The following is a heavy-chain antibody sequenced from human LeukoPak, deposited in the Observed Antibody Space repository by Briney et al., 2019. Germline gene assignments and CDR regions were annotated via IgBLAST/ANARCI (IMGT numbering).Heavy chain of an antibody. D-gene: IGHD1-7*01. CDR2: FDPEDGET. CDR3: ATGDWNYGRPGWFDP. CDR1: GYTLTELS. Sequence: GASLKVSCKVSGYTLTELSMHWVRQAPGKGLEWMGGFDPEDGETIYAQKFQGRVTMTEDTSTDTAYMELSSLRSEDTAVYYCATGDWNYGRPGWFDPWGQGTLVTVSS. V-gene: IGHV1-24*01. J-gene: IGHJ5*02.